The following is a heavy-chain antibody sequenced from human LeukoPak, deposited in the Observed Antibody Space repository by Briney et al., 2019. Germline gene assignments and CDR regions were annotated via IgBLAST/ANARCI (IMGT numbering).Heavy chain of an antibody. Sequence: PGGSLRLSCAASGFSFSAYAMSWVRQAPGKGLEWVSIITSTGSSTFYADSVKGRFTISRDNSKNTLFLQMNGLRAQDTALYYCAKAGHTVTTELDYWGQGTLVTVYS. CDR3: AKAGHTVTTELDY. V-gene: IGHV3-23*01. D-gene: IGHD4-17*01. CDR1: GFSFSAYA. J-gene: IGHJ4*02. CDR2: ITSTGSST.